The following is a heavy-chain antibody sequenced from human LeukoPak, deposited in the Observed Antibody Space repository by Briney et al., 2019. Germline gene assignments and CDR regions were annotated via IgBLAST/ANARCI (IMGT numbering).Heavy chain of an antibody. D-gene: IGHD5-12*01. CDR1: RGSLSGSIGSYY. Sequence: SETLSLTCTVSRGSLSGSIGSYYWSWLRQSPGKGLEWIGYISSSGSVNDNPSLRSRVTISVDTSKNQFFLSLSFVSAADTAVYYCARIPLGYSGAYYFDYWGQGTLVTVSP. CDR2: ISSSGSV. CDR3: ARIPLGYSGAYYFDY. J-gene: IGHJ4*02. V-gene: IGHV4-61*01.